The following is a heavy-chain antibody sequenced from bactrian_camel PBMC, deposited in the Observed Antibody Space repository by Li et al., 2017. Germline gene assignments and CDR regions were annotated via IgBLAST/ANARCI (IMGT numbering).Heavy chain of an antibody. CDR3: VRGTID. Sequence: VQLVESGGGSVQAGGSLKLSCVVSGYTFSRVCMGWFRQAPGKEREGVATIRRDDSTTYADSVKGRFTISKDNAKNTAYLQMNSLQPEDTAVYYCVRGTIDWGQGTQVTVS. D-gene: IGHD2*01. V-gene: IGHV3S53*01. J-gene: IGHJ4*01. CDR1: GYTFSRVC. CDR2: IRRDDST.